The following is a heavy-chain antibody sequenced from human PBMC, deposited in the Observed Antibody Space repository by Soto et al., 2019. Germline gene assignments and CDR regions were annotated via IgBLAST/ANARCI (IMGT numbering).Heavy chain of an antibody. CDR2: SIPLFGIT. CDR3: ASYRGYGLVN. CDR1: GGTFSSHG. J-gene: IGHJ4*02. V-gene: IGHV1-69*12. Sequence: QVQLVQSGAEVKKPGSSVKVSCKASGGTFSSHGFNWVRQAPGQGLEWIGGSIPLFGITNHTQKFQDRITLTADASTTTAYMELRGLRSDDTAVYYCASYRGYGLVNCGQGTLMTVSS. D-gene: IGHD2-15*01.